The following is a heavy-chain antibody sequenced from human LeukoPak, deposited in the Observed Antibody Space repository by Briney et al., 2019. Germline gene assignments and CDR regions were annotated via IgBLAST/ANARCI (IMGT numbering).Heavy chain of an antibody. Sequence: GGSLRLSCAASGFSFSSYWMSCVRQAPGKGLEWVANIKQDGVEKYYEDSVEGRFTISRDNAKNSLYLQMNSLRSEDTAVYYCARISQRSFDPCGQGTLVTVSS. D-gene: IGHD2-15*01. CDR1: GFSFSSYW. J-gene: IGHJ5*02. CDR2: IKQDGVEK. V-gene: IGHV3-7*05. CDR3: ARISQRSFDP.